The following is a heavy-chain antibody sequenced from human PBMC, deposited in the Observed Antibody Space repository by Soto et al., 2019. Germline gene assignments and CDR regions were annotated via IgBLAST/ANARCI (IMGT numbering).Heavy chain of an antibody. CDR1: GGSISSSY. V-gene: IGHV4-59*01. Sequence: SETLSLTCSVSGGSISSSYWSWIRQPPGKGLEWIGYISYSGSTTYNPSLKSRITLSVDTSKNQFSLRVSSVTAADTAVYYCARGHRAMEYYYYYGMDVWGQGTTVTVS. J-gene: IGHJ6*02. D-gene: IGHD5-18*01. CDR3: ARGHRAMEYYYYYGMDV. CDR2: ISYSGST.